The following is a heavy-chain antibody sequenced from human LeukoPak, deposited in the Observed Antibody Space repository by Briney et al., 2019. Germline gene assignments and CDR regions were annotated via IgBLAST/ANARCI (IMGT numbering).Heavy chain of an antibody. CDR3: ARDSYYDILTGYLRYFDY. D-gene: IGHD3-9*01. CDR2: ISSSSSYI. CDR1: GFTFSSYS. V-gene: IGHV3-21*01. Sequence: GGSLRLSCAASGFTFSSYSINWVRQAPGKGLEWVSSISSSSSYIYYADSVKGRFTISRDNAKNSLYLQMNSLRAEDTAVYYCARDSYYDILTGYLRYFDYWGQGTLVTVSS. J-gene: IGHJ4*02.